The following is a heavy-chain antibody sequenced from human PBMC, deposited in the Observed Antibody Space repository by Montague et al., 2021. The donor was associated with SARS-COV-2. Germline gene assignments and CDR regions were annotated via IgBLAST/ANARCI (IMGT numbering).Heavy chain of an antibody. D-gene: IGHD3-16*01. CDR1: GASISSGGYY. CDR3: ASFMIQAVPNY. Sequence: TLSLTCTVSGASISSGGYYWSWIRQHPGKGLEWIGYIFHSGTTYYSPSLESRVTMSVDTSEHQFSLKLASVTAADTAVYYCASFMIQAVPNYWGQGTLVTVSS. J-gene: IGHJ4*02. V-gene: IGHV4-31*03. CDR2: IFHSGTT.